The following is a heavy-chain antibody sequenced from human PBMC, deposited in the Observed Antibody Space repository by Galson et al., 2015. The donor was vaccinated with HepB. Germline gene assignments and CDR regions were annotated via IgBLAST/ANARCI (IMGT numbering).Heavy chain of an antibody. CDR2: IYPSDSDT. D-gene: IGHD6-19*01. CDR3: ARRADAVDDY. Sequence: QSGAEVKKPGESLKISCKASGYIFTNHWIGWVRQMPGKGLEWVGIIYPSDSDTRYSPSFQGQVTIPADKSITTAYLQWSSLKASDTAMYYCARRADAVDDYWGQGTLVTVSS. CDR1: GYIFTNHW. J-gene: IGHJ4*02. V-gene: IGHV5-51*01.